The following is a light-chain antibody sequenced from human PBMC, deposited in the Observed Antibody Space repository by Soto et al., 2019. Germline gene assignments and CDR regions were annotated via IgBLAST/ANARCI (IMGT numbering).Light chain of an antibody. J-gene: IGKJ2*01. V-gene: IGKV1-39*01. CDR3: QQTFGVSYD. CDR2: AAY. CDR1: QTINRT. Sequence: DIQMTQSPSSLSASIGDRVTFNCRASQTINRTLNWYQQKLGQGPKLLIYAAYILQSGVPARFSGAGFGTNFTLTISSLQPEDFATYYCQQTFGVSYDFGPGTRLEIK.